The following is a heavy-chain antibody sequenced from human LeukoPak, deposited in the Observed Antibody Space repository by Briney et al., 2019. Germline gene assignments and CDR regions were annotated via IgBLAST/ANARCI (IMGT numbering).Heavy chain of an antibody. J-gene: IGHJ4*02. V-gene: IGHV4-4*09. CDR3: ARHFLGYDY. CDR1: GGSISSYY. Sequence: SETLSLTCTVPGGSISSYYWSWIRQPPGKGLEWIGYIYTSGSTNYNPSLKSRVTISVDTSKNQFSLKLSSVTAADTAVYYCARHFLGYDYWGQGTLVTVSS. D-gene: IGHD2-15*01. CDR2: IYTSGST.